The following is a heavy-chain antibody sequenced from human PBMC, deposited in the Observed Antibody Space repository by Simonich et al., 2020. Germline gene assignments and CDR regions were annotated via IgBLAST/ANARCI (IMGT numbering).Heavy chain of an antibody. CDR1: GFTFDAYA. Sequence: EVQLVESGGGLVQPGRSLRLSCAASGFTFDAYAMHWVRQAPGKGHEWVSGMSLNSDSRGYADSVKGRFTISRDNAKNSLYLQMNSLRAEDTALYYCAKDGGYCTNGVCYYFDYWGQGTLVTVSS. D-gene: IGHD2-8*01. J-gene: IGHJ4*02. CDR2: MSLNSDSR. CDR3: AKDGGYCTNGVCYYFDY. V-gene: IGHV3-9*01.